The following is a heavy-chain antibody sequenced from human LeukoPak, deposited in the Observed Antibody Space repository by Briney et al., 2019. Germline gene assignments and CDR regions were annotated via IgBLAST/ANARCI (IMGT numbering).Heavy chain of an antibody. J-gene: IGHJ6*03. Sequence: PSETLSLTCTVSGGPISSHYWSWIRQPPGKGLEWIAYIYYSGSTNYNPSLKSRVTISVDTSKNQFSLKLSSVTAADTAVYYCARAVGATIFNYYYYYYMDVWGKGTTVTVSS. CDR3: ARAVGATIFNYYYYYYMDV. V-gene: IGHV4-59*11. CDR1: GGPISSHY. CDR2: IYYSGST. D-gene: IGHD1-26*01.